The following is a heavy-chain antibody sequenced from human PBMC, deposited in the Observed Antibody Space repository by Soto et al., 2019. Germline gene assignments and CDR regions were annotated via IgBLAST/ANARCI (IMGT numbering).Heavy chain of an antibody. CDR3: ARVGGYYYYYMDV. CDR2: ISSSSSYI. V-gene: IGHV3-21*01. Sequence: EVQLVESGGGLVKPGGSLRLSCAASGFTFSSYSMNWVRQAPGKGLEWVSSISSSSSYIYYADSVKGRFTISRDNAKNSLYLQMSSLRAEDTAVYYCARVGGYYYYYMDVRGKGTTVTVSS. D-gene: IGHD2-15*01. CDR1: GFTFSSYS. J-gene: IGHJ6*03.